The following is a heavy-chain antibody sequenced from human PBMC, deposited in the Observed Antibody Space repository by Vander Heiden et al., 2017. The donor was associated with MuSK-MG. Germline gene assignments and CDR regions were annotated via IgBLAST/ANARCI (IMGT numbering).Heavy chain of an antibody. V-gene: IGHV3-49*04. CDR3: TAEKATYFWHAFDV. CDR2: IRSNTYGGTT. D-gene: IGHD5-12*01. J-gene: IGHJ3*01. Sequence: EVQVVESGGGVVQPGRSLRLSCAASGFTFRDYAMSWVRQAPGKGLEWVGFIRSNTYGGTTGYAASGRGRYTISKDDSSSIAYLQMDRLKTEDTGVYYCTAEKATYFWHAFDVWGQGTVVTVS. CDR1: GFTFRDYA.